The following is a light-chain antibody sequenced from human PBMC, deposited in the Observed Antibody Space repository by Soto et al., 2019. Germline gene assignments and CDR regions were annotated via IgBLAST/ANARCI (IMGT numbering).Light chain of an antibody. CDR2: DAS. J-gene: IGKJ2*01. CDR1: QSVSSY. Sequence: EIVLTQSPATLSLSPGERATLSCRASQSVSSYFAWYQQKPGQAPRLLIYDASNRATGIPARFSGSGSGTDFTLTISSLEPEDFAVYYCQQRSNWLRSFTFGQGTKLEIK. CDR3: QQRSNWLRSFT. V-gene: IGKV3-11*01.